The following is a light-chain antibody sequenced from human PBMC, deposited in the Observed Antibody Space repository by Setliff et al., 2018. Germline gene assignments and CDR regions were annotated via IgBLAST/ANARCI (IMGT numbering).Light chain of an antibody. CDR3: SSYAGSTGNV. J-gene: IGLJ1*01. CDR1: SSDVGGYNY. Sequence: QSALAQPASVSGPPGQSITISCTGTSSDVGGYNYVSWYQQHPGKAPKLMIYEVSKRPSGVPDRFSGSKSGNTASLTVSGLQAEDEADYYCSSYAGSTGNVFGTGTKVTVL. CDR2: EVS. V-gene: IGLV2-8*01.